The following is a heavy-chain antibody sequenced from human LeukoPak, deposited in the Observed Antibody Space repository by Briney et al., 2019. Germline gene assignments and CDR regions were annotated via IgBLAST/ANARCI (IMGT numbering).Heavy chain of an antibody. CDR1: GFTFNRCW. CDR3: AKDIDSSGYYPGGY. V-gene: IGHV3-7*03. Sequence: PGGSLRLSCVVSGFTFNRCWVNWVRQAPGKGLEWVAHINPDGRDTYYVDSVKGRFTISRDNAKNSLYLQMNSLRAEDTALYYCAKDIDSSGYYPGGYWGQGTLVTVSS. CDR2: INPDGRDT. D-gene: IGHD3-22*01. J-gene: IGHJ4*02.